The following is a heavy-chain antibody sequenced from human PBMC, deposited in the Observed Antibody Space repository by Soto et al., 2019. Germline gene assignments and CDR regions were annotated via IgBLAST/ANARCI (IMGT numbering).Heavy chain of an antibody. J-gene: IGHJ4*02. CDR1: GYTFTSYA. CDR2: INAGNGNT. V-gene: IGHV1-3*01. D-gene: IGHD3-22*01. CDR3: ARGLAYYYDSSGYSGVY. Sequence: ASVKVSCKASGYTFTSYAMHWVRQAPGQRLEWMGWINAGNGNTKYSQKFQGRVTITRDTSASTAYMELSSLRSEDTAVYYCARGLAYYYDSSGYSGVYWGQGTLVTVS.